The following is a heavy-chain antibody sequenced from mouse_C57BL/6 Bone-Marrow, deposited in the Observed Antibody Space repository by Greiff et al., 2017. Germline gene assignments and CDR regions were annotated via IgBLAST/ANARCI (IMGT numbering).Heavy chain of an antibody. V-gene: IGHV5-12*01. Sequence: EVHLVESGGGLVQPGGSLKLSCAASGFTFSDYYMYWVRQTPEKRLEWVAYISNGGGSTYSPDTVKGRFTISRDNAKNTLYLQMSRLKSEDTAMYYCARKANWDRDYFDYWGQGTTLTVSS. D-gene: IGHD4-1*01. CDR2: ISNGGGST. CDR3: ARKANWDRDYFDY. CDR1: GFTFSDYY. J-gene: IGHJ2*01.